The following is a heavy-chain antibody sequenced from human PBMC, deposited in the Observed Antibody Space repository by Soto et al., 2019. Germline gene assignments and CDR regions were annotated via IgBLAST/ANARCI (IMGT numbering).Heavy chain of an antibody. V-gene: IGHV4-61*01. CDR2: IYYTGRA. CDR3: ATHRVAPAGVAFX. Sequence: SETLSLTCTVSRGSVTSATYYWSWVRQTPGRGMELIGYIYYTGRAKYNPSLASGVTMSVDMSKNQFSLKLTSVTAADTAVYFCATHRVAPAGVAFXWGQGTLVTVSX. J-gene: IGHJ4*02. CDR1: RGSVTSATYY. D-gene: IGHD2-2*01.